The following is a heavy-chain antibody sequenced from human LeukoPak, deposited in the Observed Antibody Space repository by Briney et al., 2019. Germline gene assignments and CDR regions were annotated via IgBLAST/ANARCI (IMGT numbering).Heavy chain of an antibody. CDR1: GGSFSGYY. D-gene: IGHD3-10*01. CDR3: ARDVFGSGSYYFDY. CDR2: INHSGST. J-gene: IGHJ4*02. Sequence: SETLSLTCAVYGGSFSGYYWSWIRQPPGKGLEWIGEINHSGSTNYNPSLKSRVTISVDTSKNQFSLKLSSVTAADTAVYYCARDVFGSGSYYFDYWGQGTLVTASS. V-gene: IGHV4-34*01.